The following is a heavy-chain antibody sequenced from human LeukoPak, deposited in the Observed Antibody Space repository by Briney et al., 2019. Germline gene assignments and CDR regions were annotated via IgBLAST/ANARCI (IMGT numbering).Heavy chain of an antibody. CDR1: GFTVSSNY. D-gene: IGHD1-14*01. V-gene: IGHV3-66*01. J-gene: IGHJ4*02. Sequence: GGSLRLSCAASGFTVSSNYMSWVLQAPGKGLEWVSVIYSGAGTYYADSVKGRFTISRDDSKNTLYLQMDSLKTEDTAVYYCTTLSSRTKNDYWGQGTLVTVSS. CDR2: IYSGAGT. CDR3: TTLSSRTKNDY.